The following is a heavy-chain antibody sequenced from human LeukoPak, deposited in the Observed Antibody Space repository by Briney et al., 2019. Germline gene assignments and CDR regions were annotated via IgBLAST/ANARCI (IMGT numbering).Heavy chain of an antibody. CDR3: ARDLHWESCDRSTCSGLYYFDY. CDR1: GYTFTNYG. V-gene: IGHV1-18*01. Sequence: GASVKVSCKASGYTFTNYGISWVRQAPGQGLEWMGWISPYNGNTYHAQKLQGRVTMTTDTSTSTAYMELRSLRSDDTAVYYCARDLHWESCDRSTCSGLYYFDYWGQGTLVTVSP. D-gene: IGHD3-16*01. CDR2: ISPYNGNT. J-gene: IGHJ4*02.